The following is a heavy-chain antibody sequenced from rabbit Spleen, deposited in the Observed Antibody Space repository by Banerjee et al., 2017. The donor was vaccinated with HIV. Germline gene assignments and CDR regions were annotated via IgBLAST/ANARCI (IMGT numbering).Heavy chain of an antibody. V-gene: IGHV1S45*01. CDR1: GFSFSSNYY. Sequence: QEQLKETGGDLVKPEGSLTLTCTASGFSFSSNYYICWVRQAPGKGLEWIGCIYGGDGHSTAYASWAKGRFTISKTSSTTVTLQMTRLTAADTATYFCGRGSATMTMVITGYYLSLWGQGTLVTVS. CDR2: IYGGDGHST. CDR3: GRGSATMTMVITGYYLSL. J-gene: IGHJ4*01. D-gene: IGHD2-1*01.